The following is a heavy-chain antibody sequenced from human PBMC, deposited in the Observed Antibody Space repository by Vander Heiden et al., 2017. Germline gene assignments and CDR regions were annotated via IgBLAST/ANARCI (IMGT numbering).Heavy chain of an antibody. CDR2: TYYRSKWYS. J-gene: IGHJ4*02. D-gene: IGHD6-19*01. CDR1: GEGVPSNGAA. Sequence: QVHLQQSGPGLVQPSQTSSFPCSISGEGVPSNGAAWNWIRQSPSRGLEWLGRTYYRSKWYSEYAVSLKGRITINPDTSKNQFSLQLNSVTPEDTAVYYCARLAVAGKGGEFDSWGQGTLVTVSS. CDR3: ARLAVAGKGGEFDS. V-gene: IGHV6-1*01.